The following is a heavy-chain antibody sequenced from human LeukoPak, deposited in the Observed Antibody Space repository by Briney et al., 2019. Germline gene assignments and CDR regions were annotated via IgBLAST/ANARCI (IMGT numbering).Heavy chain of an antibody. CDR1: GFTFGDYL. J-gene: IGHJ4*02. D-gene: IGHD6-19*01. CDR3: SRGSGWLSVY. CDR2: ISGGTT. V-gene: IGHV3-49*03. Sequence: GGSLRLSCTASGFTFGDYLMSWFRQAPGKGLEWVGFISGGTTEYSASVKGRFTISRDDSTSIAYLQMNSLTTEDTAVYYCSRGSGWLSVYWGQGTLVTVSS.